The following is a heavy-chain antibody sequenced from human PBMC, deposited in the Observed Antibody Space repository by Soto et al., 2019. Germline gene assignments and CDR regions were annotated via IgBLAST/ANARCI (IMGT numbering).Heavy chain of an antibody. CDR1: RDTFDSYA. Sequence: SVKVSCKASRDTFDSYAMTWVRLAPGQGLEWMGGIIPILGTTKYAQKFQGRVTMTADESTSTVYMELSSLRSEDGAVYYCAAGGKNGYIKWGQGTQVTVSS. J-gene: IGHJ4*02. CDR3: AAGGKNGYIK. D-gene: IGHD1-1*01. V-gene: IGHV1-69*13. CDR2: IIPILGTT.